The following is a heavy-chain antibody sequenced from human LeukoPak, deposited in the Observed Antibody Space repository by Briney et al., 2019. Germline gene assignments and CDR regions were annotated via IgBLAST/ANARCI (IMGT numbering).Heavy chain of an antibody. CDR1: GGTFSSYA. J-gene: IGHJ4*02. Sequence: ASVKVSCKASGGTFSSYAISWVRQAPGQGLEWMGRIIPIFGTANYAQKFQGRVTITTDESTSTAYMELSSLRSEDTAVYYCARNEDGDPFDYWGQGTLVTVSS. CDR3: ARNEDGDPFDY. CDR2: IIPIFGTA. D-gene: IGHD4-17*01. V-gene: IGHV1-69*05.